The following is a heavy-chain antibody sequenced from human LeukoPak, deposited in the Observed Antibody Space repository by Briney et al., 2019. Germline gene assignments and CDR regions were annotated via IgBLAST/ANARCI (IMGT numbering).Heavy chain of an antibody. CDR1: GGTFSSYA. D-gene: IGHD6-13*01. V-gene: IGHV1-69*13. CDR2: IIPIFGTA. J-gene: IGHJ6*02. Sequence: GASGKVSGKASGGTFSSYAISWVRQAPGQGLEWMGGIIPIFGTANYAQKFQGRVTITADESTSTAYMELSSLRSEDTAVYYCARARPPIAARYYYYYGMDVWAKGPRSPSP. CDR3: ARARPPIAARYYYYYGMDV.